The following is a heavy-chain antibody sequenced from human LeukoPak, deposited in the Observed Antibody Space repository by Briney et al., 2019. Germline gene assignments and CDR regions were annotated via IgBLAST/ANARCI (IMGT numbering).Heavy chain of an antibody. Sequence: PGGSLRLSCAASGFTVITNDMTWVRQAPGKGLEWVSALYSDGNTKYADSVQGRFTISRDNSKNPLYLEMNSLSPDDTAVYYCARGVEPLAANTLAYWGQGTLVTVSS. CDR2: LYSDGNT. CDR1: GFTVITND. CDR3: ARGVEPLAANTLAY. V-gene: IGHV3-53*01. D-gene: IGHD1-14*01. J-gene: IGHJ4*02.